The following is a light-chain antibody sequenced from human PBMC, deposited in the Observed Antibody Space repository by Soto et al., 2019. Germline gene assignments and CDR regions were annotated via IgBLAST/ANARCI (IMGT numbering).Light chain of an antibody. J-gene: IGKJ4*01. CDR1: QSISSN. CDR3: QKYNNWPLT. Sequence: EIVVPRSRAPLSVSAGERATRSCRASQSISSNLAWYQQKPGQAPRLLIYGASTRATPIPASVSGIGSGTAFTLTISSLQSEDFAVYYCQKYNNWPLTFGGGTKVDIK. V-gene: IGKV3-15*01. CDR2: GAS.